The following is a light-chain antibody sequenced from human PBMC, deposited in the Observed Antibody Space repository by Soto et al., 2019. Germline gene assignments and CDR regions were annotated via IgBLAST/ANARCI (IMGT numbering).Light chain of an antibody. CDR2: ATS. Sequence: IVLSLSPCTLCCSPGARATLSCRASQSVSSSFLAWYQQKPGQAPRLLIHATSTGATGIPARFRGSGSGTDFTLTISSLEPEDSAVYFCHQYADSPQTFGQGTKVDIK. J-gene: IGKJ2*01. V-gene: IGKV3-20*01. CDR1: QSVSSSF. CDR3: HQYADSPQT.